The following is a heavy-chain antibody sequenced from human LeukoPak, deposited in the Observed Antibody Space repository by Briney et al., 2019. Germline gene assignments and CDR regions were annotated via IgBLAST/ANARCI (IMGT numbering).Heavy chain of an antibody. CDR3: ARDPISYYYYMDV. J-gene: IGHJ6*03. V-gene: IGHV3-7*01. CDR2: IRGDESRK. CDR1: GFSFSNYW. D-gene: IGHD3-16*01. Sequence: GGSLRLSCAASGFSFSNYWMTWLRQAPGKGLEWVANIRGDESRKYYLDSVTGRFTISRDNAKNSLYLQINSLSAEDTAVYYCARDPISYYYYMDVWGKGTSVFVSS.